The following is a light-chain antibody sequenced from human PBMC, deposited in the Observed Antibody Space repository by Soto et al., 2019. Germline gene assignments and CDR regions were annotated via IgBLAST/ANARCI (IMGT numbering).Light chain of an antibody. CDR3: QQSYSTPRT. CDR2: SAS. J-gene: IGKJ1*01. CDR1: QSISSY. V-gene: IGKV1-39*01. Sequence: DIQMTQSPSALSDAVGDRVXXTFLASQSISSYVNGYQQKPGRAPQXXRDSASSLQSGVPSKFSGSGAGTDFTLTTSSLQPADFATYYCQQSYSTPRTFGQGTKVDIK.